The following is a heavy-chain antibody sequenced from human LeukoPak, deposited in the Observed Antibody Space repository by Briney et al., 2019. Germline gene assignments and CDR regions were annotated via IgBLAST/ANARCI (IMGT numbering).Heavy chain of an antibody. V-gene: IGHV3-30*18. J-gene: IGHJ5*02. D-gene: IGHD2-2*01. CDR2: ISYDGLND. Sequence: PGGSLRLSCAASGFTFSSYGMHWVRQAPGKGLEWVALISYDGLNDYYADSVKGRFTISRDSTKNTLSLQMNSLRAEDTAVYYCAKESYGSIWHRNNWFDPWGQGTLVTVSS. CDR1: GFTFSSYG. CDR3: AKESYGSIWHRNNWFDP.